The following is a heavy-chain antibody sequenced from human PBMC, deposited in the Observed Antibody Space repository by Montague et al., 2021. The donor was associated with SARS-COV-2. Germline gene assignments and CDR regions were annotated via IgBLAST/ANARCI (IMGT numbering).Heavy chain of an antibody. CDR2: IDSGGYN. Sequence: TLSLTCTVSGGSINSITYYWSWIRQPAGKGLEWIGRIDSGGYNNYNPSLKSRATMSMDTSKNQFFLNLTSLTAADTAVYYCARVLGKDTDSWGPGTLVTVSS. CDR3: ARVLGKDTDS. J-gene: IGHJ5*01. D-gene: IGHD3-16*01. CDR1: GGSINSITYY. V-gene: IGHV4-61*02.